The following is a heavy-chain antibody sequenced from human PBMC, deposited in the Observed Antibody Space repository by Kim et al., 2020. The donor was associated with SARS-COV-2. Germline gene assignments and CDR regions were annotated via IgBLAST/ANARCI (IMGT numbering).Heavy chain of an antibody. Sequence: SVKVSCKASGGTFSSYAISWVRQAPGQGLEWMGGIIPIFGTANYAQKFQGRVTITADESTSTAYMELSSLRSEDTAVYYCATQYYYDSTVGWFDPWGQGTLVTVSS. D-gene: IGHD3-22*01. V-gene: IGHV1-69*13. CDR1: GGTFSSYA. CDR2: IIPIFGTA. J-gene: IGHJ5*02. CDR3: ATQYYYDSTVGWFDP.